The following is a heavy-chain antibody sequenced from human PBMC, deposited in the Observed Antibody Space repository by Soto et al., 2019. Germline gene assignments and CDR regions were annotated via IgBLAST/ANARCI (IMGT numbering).Heavy chain of an antibody. CDR2: ISGSGGST. CDR1: GFTFSSYA. D-gene: IGHD1-1*01. CDR3: AKRDGTPFFYYYGMDV. J-gene: IGHJ6*02. Sequence: GGSLRLSCAASGFTFSSYAMSWVRQAPGKGLEWVSAISGSGGSTYYADSVKGRFTISRDNSKNTLYLQMNSLRAEDTAVFYCAKRDGTPFFYYYGMDVWGQGTTVTVSS. V-gene: IGHV3-23*01.